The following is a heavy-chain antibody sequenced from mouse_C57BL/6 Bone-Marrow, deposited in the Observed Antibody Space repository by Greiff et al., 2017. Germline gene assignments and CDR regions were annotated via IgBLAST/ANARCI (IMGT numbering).Heavy chain of an antibody. CDR1: GYSFTDYN. D-gene: IGHD2-12*01. J-gene: IGHJ2*01. V-gene: IGHV1-39*01. CDR2: IKPDSGTT. CDR3: ASGSDDAYDMDY. Sequence: EVQGVESGPELVKPGASVKISCKASGYSFTDYNMNWVKQSNGKSLEWIGVIKPDSGTTSYNEKFKGKATLTVAKSSSTAYMKLTSLTSEDAAVYFCASGSDDAYDMDYWGQGTTLTVSS.